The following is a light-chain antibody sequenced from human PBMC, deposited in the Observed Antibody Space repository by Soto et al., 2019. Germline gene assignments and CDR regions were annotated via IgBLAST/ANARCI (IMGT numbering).Light chain of an antibody. J-gene: IGKJ5*01. CDR2: GAS. CDR3: QQYGSSSGT. CDR1: QSVSSSY. V-gene: IGKV3-20*01. Sequence: EIVLPQSPGTLSLSAGERATLSCRASQSVSSSYLAWYQQKPGQAPRLLIYGASSRATGIQDRVSGRGSGTDFTLTISRLEPEELAVYDGQQYGSSSGTFGQGTRLEIK.